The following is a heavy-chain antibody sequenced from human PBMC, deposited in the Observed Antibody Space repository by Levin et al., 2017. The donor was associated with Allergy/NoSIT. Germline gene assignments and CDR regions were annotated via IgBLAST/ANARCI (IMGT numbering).Heavy chain of an antibody. V-gene: IGHV4-59*01. J-gene: IGHJ4*02. CDR1: GGSISDDF. D-gene: IGHD3-10*01. Sequence: SETLSLTCSVSGGSISDDFWSWIRQPPGKGLEWIGYINYSGDTNYNPSLKSRVTMSLDTSKNPFSLKLRSVTAADTAVYYCAREGTYGSGRFFDYWGPGTLVTVSS. CDR3: AREGTYGSGRFFDY. CDR2: INYSGDT.